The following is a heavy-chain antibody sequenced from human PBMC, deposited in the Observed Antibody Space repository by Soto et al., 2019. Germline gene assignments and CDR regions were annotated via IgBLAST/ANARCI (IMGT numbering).Heavy chain of an antibody. CDR2: ISTSGTT. Sequence: ETLSLTCTVSGASISSYFWTWIRQPSGKALDWIGRISTSGTTNYNPSLKSRVTMSVDTSKNHFSLNLSSVTAADTAVYYCAREAGPDRWFDPWGQGTLVTVSS. J-gene: IGHJ5*02. D-gene: IGHD6-19*01. CDR3: AREAGPDRWFDP. V-gene: IGHV4-4*07. CDR1: GASISSYF.